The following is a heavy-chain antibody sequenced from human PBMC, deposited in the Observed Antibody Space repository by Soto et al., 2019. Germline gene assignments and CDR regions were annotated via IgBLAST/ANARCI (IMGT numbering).Heavy chain of an antibody. CDR1: GFTFSSYA. Sequence: QVQLVESGGGVVQPGRSLRLSCAASGFTFSSYAMHWVRQAPGKGLEWVAVISYDGSNKYYADSVKGRFTISRDNSKNTLYLQMNSLRAEDTAVYYCARDHDYYDSSGYPNYWYFDLWGRGTLVTVSS. J-gene: IGHJ2*01. CDR3: ARDHDYYDSSGYPNYWYFDL. V-gene: IGHV3-30-3*01. D-gene: IGHD3-22*01. CDR2: ISYDGSNK.